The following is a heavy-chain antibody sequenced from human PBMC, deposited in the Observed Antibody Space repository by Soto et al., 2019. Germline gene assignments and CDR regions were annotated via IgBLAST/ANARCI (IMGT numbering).Heavy chain of an antibody. D-gene: IGHD1-7*01. Sequence: QVQLIQSGAELKRPGSSVKVSCKASGDTFSSYSITWLRQAPGQRLEWMGGIIPIFAKPTYAQKFQGRVAITADDSAITVYMELTSLTSEDPAVYYCARGPRIWNSFYIWGQGTPLSVSS. V-gene: IGHV1-69*01. CDR3: ARGPRIWNSFYI. CDR2: IIPIFAKP. J-gene: IGHJ3*02. CDR1: GDTFSSYS.